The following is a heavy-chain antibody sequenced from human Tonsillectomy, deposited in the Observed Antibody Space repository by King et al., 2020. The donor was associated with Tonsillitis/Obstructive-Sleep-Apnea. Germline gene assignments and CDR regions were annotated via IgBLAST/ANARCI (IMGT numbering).Heavy chain of an antibody. CDR1: GYTFASYG. D-gene: IGHD2-2*03. CDR3: ARDSLGLIIPEYFDF. Sequence: VQLVQSGAEVKKPGASVKVSCKASGYTFASYGIIWVRQAPGQGLEWMGWISAYNGNTHYAQKFQGRVTMTTDTSTSKAYMDLTSLRSDDTAVYYCARDSLGLIIPEYFDFWGQGTLVTVSS. V-gene: IGHV1-18*01. J-gene: IGHJ4*02. CDR2: ISAYNGNT.